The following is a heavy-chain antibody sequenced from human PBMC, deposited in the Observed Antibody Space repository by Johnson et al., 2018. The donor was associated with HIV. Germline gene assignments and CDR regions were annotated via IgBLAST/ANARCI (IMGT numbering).Heavy chain of an antibody. CDR1: GFTFDDYA. D-gene: IGHD6-13*01. J-gene: IGHJ3*02. Sequence: VQLVESGGGVVRPGGSLRLSCAASGFTFDDYAMSWVRQAPGKGLEWVSGINWNGGSTGYPDSVKGRFTISRDNAKNSLSLQMNSLRAEDTALYYCARDKYVSSCYHAFEIWGQGTMVTVSS. V-gene: IGHV3-20*04. CDR3: ARDKYVSSCYHAFEI. CDR2: INWNGGST.